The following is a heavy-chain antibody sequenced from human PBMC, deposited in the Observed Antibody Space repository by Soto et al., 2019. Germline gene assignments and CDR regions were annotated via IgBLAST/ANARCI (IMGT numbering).Heavy chain of an antibody. V-gene: IGHV1-3*01. Sequence: GASVKVSCKASGYTFTSYAMHWVRQAPGQRLEWMGWINAGNGNTKYSQKFQGRVTITRDTSASTAYMELSSLRSEDTAVYYCARAAGYSYGLDYWGQGTLVTVSS. CDR3: ARAAGYSYGLDY. CDR2: INAGNGNT. CDR1: GYTFTSYA. J-gene: IGHJ4*02. D-gene: IGHD5-18*01.